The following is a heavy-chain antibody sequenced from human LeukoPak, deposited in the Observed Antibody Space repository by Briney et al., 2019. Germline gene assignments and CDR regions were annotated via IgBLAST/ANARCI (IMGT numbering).Heavy chain of an antibody. CDR1: GYTFTSYG. D-gene: IGHD6-19*01. V-gene: IGHV1-18*01. J-gene: IGHJ4*02. Sequence: HGASVKVSCKASGYTFTSYGISWVRQAPGQGLEWMGWISAYNGNTNYAQKLQGRVTMTTDTSTSTAYMELRSLRSDDTAVYYCARDSSGWYQHHIGYWGQGTLVTVSS. CDR2: ISAYNGNT. CDR3: ARDSSGWYQHHIGY.